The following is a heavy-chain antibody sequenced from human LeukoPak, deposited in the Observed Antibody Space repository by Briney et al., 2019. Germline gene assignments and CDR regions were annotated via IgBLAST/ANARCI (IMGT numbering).Heavy chain of an antibody. J-gene: IGHJ5*02. CDR3: ARGVNGWFDP. Sequence: PSETLSLTCAVYGGSFSGYYWSWIRQPPGKGLEWIGEINHSGSTNYNPSLKSLVTISVDTSKNQFSLKLSSVTAADTAVYYCARGVNGWFDPWGQGTLVTVSS. V-gene: IGHV4-34*01. D-gene: IGHD3-16*02. CDR1: GGSFSGYY. CDR2: INHSGST.